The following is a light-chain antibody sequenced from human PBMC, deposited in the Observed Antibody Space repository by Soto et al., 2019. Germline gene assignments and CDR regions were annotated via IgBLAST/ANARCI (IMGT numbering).Light chain of an antibody. J-gene: IGKJ1*01. CDR1: QSVSRN. V-gene: IGKV3-15*01. CDR3: QQYYYWPPWT. CDR2: GVS. Sequence: EIVMTQSPATLSVSPGERATLFCRASQSVSRNLAWHQQKPGQAPRLLIYGVSTRATGVPARFSGSGSGTEFTLTISSLQSEDFAVYYCQQYYYWPPWTFGQGNKVEIK.